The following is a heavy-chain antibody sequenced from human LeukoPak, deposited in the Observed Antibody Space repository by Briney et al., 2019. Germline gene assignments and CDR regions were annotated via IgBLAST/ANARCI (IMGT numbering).Heavy chain of an antibody. Sequence: SETLSLTCTVSGYSISSGYYWGWIRQPPGKGLEWIGSIYHSGSTYYNPSLKSRVTISVDTSKNQFSLKLSSVTAADTAVYYCARDRIAAAVYWFDPWGQGTLVTVSS. D-gene: IGHD6-13*01. J-gene: IGHJ5*02. CDR1: GYSISSGYY. CDR3: ARDRIAAAVYWFDP. CDR2: IYHSGST. V-gene: IGHV4-38-2*02.